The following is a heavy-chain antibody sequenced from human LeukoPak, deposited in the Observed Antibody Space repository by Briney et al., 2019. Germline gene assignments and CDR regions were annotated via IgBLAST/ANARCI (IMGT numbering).Heavy chain of an antibody. CDR1: GGSISSYY. CDR2: IYYSGST. Sequence: PSETLSLTCTVSGGSISSYYWSWIRQPPGKGLEWIGYIYYSGSTNYNPSLRSRVTISVDTSKNQFSLKLSSMTAADTALYYCARYDYGDCWFDPWGQGTLVTVSS. CDR3: ARYDYGDCWFDP. V-gene: IGHV4-59*01. J-gene: IGHJ5*02. D-gene: IGHD3-16*01.